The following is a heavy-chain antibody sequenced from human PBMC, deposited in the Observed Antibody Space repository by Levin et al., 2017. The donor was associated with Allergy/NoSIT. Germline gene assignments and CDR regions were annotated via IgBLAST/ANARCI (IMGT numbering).Heavy chain of an antibody. J-gene: IGHJ4*02. CDR3: ARDLISPDGKAYHLF. Sequence: GGSLRLSCVGSGSPFSSYGMHWVRQAPGKGLEWVAVIWYDGSNEKYADSVKGRFTISRDNFKNTVSLQMNSLRAEDTAVYYCARDLISPDGKAYHLFWGQGTLVTVSS. CDR2: IWYDGSNE. CDR1: GSPFSSYG. V-gene: IGHV3-33*01. D-gene: IGHD6-13*01.